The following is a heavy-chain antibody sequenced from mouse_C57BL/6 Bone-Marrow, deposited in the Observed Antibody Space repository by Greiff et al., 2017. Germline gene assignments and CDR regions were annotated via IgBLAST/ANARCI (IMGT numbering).Heavy chain of an antibody. V-gene: IGHV1-64*01. CDR2: IHPNSGST. J-gene: IGHJ3*01. CDR3: ASPKYYGSSP. CDR1: GYTFTSYW. Sequence: QVQLQQPGAELVKPGASVKLSCKASGYTFTSYWMHWVKQRPGQGLEWIGMIHPNSGSTNYNEKFKSKATLTVDKSSSTAYMRLSSLTSEDSAVYYCASPKYYGSSPWGQGTLVTVSA. D-gene: IGHD1-1*01.